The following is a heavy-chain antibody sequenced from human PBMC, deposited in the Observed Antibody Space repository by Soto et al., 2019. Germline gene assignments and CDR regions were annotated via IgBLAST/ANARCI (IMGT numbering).Heavy chain of an antibody. CDR2: IIPIFGTA. CDR3: ARTTLSGDSYGSYYYYGMEV. CDR1: GGTFSSYA. V-gene: IGHV1-69*01. Sequence: QVQLVQSGAEVKKPGSSVKVSCKASGGTFSSYAISWVRQAPGQGLEWMGGIIPIFGTANYAQKFQGRVTITADESTSTAYMELSSLRSEDTAVYYCARTTLSGDSYGSYYYYGMEVWGRGTTVTVSS. J-gene: IGHJ6*02. D-gene: IGHD5-18*01.